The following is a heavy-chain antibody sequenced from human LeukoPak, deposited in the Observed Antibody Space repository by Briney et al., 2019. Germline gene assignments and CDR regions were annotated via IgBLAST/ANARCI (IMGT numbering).Heavy chain of an antibody. V-gene: IGHV4-39*01. CDR2: IYYSGST. Sequence: SETLSLTCTVSGGSISSNSFYWGWIRQPPGKGLEWIGSIYYSGSTYYNPSLKSRVTISVDTSKNQFSLKLSSVTAADTAVYYCASTADYYGSGSYQHWGQGTLVTVSS. J-gene: IGHJ1*01. CDR1: GGSISSNSFY. CDR3: ASTADYYGSGSYQH. D-gene: IGHD3-10*01.